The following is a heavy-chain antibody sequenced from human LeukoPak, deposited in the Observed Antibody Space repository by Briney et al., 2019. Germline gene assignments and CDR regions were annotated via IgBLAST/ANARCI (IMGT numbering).Heavy chain of an antibody. J-gene: IGHJ1*01. V-gene: IGHV4-59*12. CDR3: ARVVAVAGTFIQH. CDR1: GGSISSYY. Sequence: SETLSLTCTVSGGSISSYYWSWIRQPPGKGLEWIGYIYYSGSTNYNPSLKSRVTISVDTSKNQFSLKLSSVTAADTAVYYCARVVAVAGTFIQHWGQGTLVTVSS. CDR2: IYYSGST. D-gene: IGHD6-19*01.